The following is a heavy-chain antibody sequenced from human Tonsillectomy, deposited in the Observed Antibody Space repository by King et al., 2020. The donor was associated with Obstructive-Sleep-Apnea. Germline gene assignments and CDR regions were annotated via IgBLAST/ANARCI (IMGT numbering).Heavy chain of an antibody. CDR2: ISWNSGSI. D-gene: IGHD6-19*01. Sequence: VQLVQSGGGLVQPGRSLRLSCAASGFTFDDYAMHWVRQAPGKGLEWVSGISWNSGSIGYADSVKGRFTISRDNARSSLYLEMNSLRVEDTAFYYCVKDKNSGWYVDYFDYWGRGTLVTVSS. V-gene: IGHV3-9*01. CDR1: GFTFDDYA. J-gene: IGHJ4*02. CDR3: VKDKNSGWYVDYFDY.